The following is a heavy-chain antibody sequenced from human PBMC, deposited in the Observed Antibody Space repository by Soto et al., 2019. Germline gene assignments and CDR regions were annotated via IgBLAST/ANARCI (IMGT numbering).Heavy chain of an antibody. D-gene: IGHD5-12*01. Sequence: QVPLVESGGGLVKPGGSLRLSFAASGFTFSDYYMSWIRQAPGKGLEWVSYISSSSSYTNYADSVKGRFTISRDNAKNSLYLQMNSLRAEDTAVYYCARDHHRYSGYDYVDYWGQGTLVTVSS. J-gene: IGHJ4*02. CDR2: ISSSSSYT. V-gene: IGHV3-11*05. CDR3: ARDHHRYSGYDYVDY. CDR1: GFTFSDYY.